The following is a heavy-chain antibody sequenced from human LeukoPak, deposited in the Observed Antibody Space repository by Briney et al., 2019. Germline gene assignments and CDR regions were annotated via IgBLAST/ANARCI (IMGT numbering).Heavy chain of an antibody. V-gene: IGHV1-46*02. Sequence: ASVKVSCKASGYPFNSYCIHWVRQAPGQGLEWMGIIDPRGGSTSYAQKFQGRVSMTRDTSTSTVYLDLSSLRSEDTAMYYCARVWTISTAGPPRCWGQGTLVTVSS. CDR2: IDPRGGST. CDR3: ARVWTISTAGPPRC. J-gene: IGHJ4*02. CDR1: GYPFNSYC. D-gene: IGHD6-13*01.